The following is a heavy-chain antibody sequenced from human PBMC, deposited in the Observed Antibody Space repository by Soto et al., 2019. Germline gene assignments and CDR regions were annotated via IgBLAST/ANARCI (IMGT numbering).Heavy chain of an antibody. J-gene: IGHJ6*03. D-gene: IGHD2-2*01. Sequence: ASVKVSCKASGYTFTSYDINWVRQATGQGLEWMGWMNPNSGNTGYAQKFQGRVTMTRNTSISTAYMELSSLRSEDTAVYYCARGSGGVVPAAIWVQGDMDVWGKGTTVTVSS. CDR1: GYTFTSYD. CDR2: MNPNSGNT. CDR3: ARGSGGVVPAAIWVQGDMDV. V-gene: IGHV1-8*01.